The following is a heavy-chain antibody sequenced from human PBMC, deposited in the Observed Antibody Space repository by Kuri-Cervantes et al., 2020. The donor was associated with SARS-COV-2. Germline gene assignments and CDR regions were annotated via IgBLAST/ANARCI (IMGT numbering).Heavy chain of an antibody. J-gene: IGHJ4*02. CDR3: ARNPSYYPFDY. V-gene: IGHV3-48*01. D-gene: IGHD3-10*01. Sequence: GGSLRLSCAASGFTFSSYWMNWVRQAPGKGLEWLSYISGSTGAIYYADSVKGRFTISRDSAKNSVYLQMNSLRADDTAVYYCARNPSYYPFDYWGQGALVTVSS. CDR1: GFTFSSYW. CDR2: ISGSTGAI.